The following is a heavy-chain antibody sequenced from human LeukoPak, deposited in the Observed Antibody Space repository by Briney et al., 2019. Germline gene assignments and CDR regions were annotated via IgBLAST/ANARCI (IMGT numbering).Heavy chain of an antibody. CDR2: ISYDGSNK. CDR3: ARESLEWLVVGYYYYGMDV. V-gene: IGHV3-30*04. Sequence: GGSLRLSCAASGFTFSSYAMHWVRQAPGKGVEWVAVISYDGSNKYFADSVKGQFTISRDNSKNTLYLQMNSLRAEDTAVYYCARESLEWLVVGYYYYGMDVWGQGTTVTVSS. J-gene: IGHJ6*02. CDR1: GFTFSSYA. D-gene: IGHD3-3*01.